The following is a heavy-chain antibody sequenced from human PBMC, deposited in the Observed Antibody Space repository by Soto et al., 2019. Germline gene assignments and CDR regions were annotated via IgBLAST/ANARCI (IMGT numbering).Heavy chain of an antibody. V-gene: IGHV1-46*01. D-gene: IGHD6-19*01. CDR3: ARTQLSSGWYNDYYYGMDV. CDR1: GYTFTSYY. J-gene: IGHJ6*02. CDR2: INPSGGST. Sequence: ASVKVSCKASGYTFTSYYMHWVRQAPGQGLEWMGIINPSGGSTSYAQKFQGRVTMTRDTSASTAYMELSSLRSEDTAVYYCARTQLSSGWYNDYYYGMDVWGQGTTVTVSS.